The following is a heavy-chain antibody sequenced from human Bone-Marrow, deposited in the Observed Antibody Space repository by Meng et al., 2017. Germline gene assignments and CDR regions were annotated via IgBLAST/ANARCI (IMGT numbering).Heavy chain of an antibody. CDR2: ISYDGSNK. V-gene: IGHV3-30*07. CDR1: GFTFSSYA. J-gene: IGHJ4*02. Sequence: QVQLVESGGGVVQPGRSLRLSCAASGFTFSSYAMLWVRQAPGKGLEWVAVISYDGSNKYYADSVKGRFTISRDNSKNTLYLQMNSLRAEDTAVYYCARDSGFDYWGQGTLVTVSS. D-gene: IGHD7-27*01. CDR3: ARDSGFDY.